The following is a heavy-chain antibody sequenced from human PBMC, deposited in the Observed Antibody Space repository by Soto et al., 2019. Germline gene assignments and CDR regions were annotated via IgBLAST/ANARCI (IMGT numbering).Heavy chain of an antibody. D-gene: IGHD3-3*01. V-gene: IGHV3-64D*06. Sequence: PAGSLRLSCSASGFTFSSYAMHWVRQAPGKGLEYVSAISSNGGSTYYADSVKGRFTISRDNSKNTLCLQMSSLRAEDTAVYYCVKRITIFGVVTGPYDYWGQGTLVTVSS. CDR2: ISSNGGST. CDR3: VKRITIFGVVTGPYDY. J-gene: IGHJ4*02. CDR1: GFTFSSYA.